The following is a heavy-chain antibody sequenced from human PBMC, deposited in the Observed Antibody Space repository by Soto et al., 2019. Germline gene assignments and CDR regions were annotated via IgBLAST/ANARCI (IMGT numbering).Heavy chain of an antibody. CDR2: INHSGST. J-gene: IGHJ4*02. V-gene: IGHV4-34*01. Sequence: QVQLQQWGAGLLKPSETLSLTCAVYGGSFSGYYWSWIRQPPGKGLEWIGEINHSGSTNYNPSLKSRVTISVDTSKNQFSLKLSSVTAADTAVYYCARAHPGPFDYWGQGTLVTVSS. CDR1: GGSFSGYY. CDR3: ARAHPGPFDY.